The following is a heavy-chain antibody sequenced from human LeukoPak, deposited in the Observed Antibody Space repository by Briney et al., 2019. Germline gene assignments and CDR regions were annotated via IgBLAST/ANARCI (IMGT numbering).Heavy chain of an antibody. CDR2: IHHNGEIT. CDR3: ARDMSGTYSFDY. Sequence: VSFIHHNGEITSYADSVRGRFTVSRDNSKNTLFLELSSLRVDDTAVYYCARDMSGTYSFDYWGQGTLVTVS. J-gene: IGHJ4*02. V-gene: IGHV3-64D*06. D-gene: IGHD1-26*01.